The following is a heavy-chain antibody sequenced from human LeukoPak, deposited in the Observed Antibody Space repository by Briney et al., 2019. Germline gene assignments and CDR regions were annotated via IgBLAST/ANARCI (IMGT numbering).Heavy chain of an antibody. V-gene: IGHV4-34*01. Sequence: SQTLSLTSAVYAASSGVYYSSWTRQPPGNGLEWNGETKHSGTTNYNPSLKRRAPISVDTSKNQFSLKMSSVTAADTAVYSCARTDPYSSGWYHFDYWGQGTLVTVSS. CDR1: AASSGVYY. CDR2: TKHSGTT. CDR3: ARTDPYSSGWYHFDY. D-gene: IGHD6-19*01. J-gene: IGHJ4*02.